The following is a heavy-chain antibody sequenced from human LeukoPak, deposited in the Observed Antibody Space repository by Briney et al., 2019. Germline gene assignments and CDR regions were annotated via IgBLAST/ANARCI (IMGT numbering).Heavy chain of an antibody. CDR2: ISGSGGST. CDR3: AKDGSLRVGELSFGFDY. D-gene: IGHD3-16*02. J-gene: IGHJ4*02. CDR1: GFTFSSYA. Sequence: GGSLRLSCVASGFTFSSYAMSWVRQAPGKGLEWVSAISGSGGSTYYADSVKGRFTISRDNSKNTLYLQMNSLRAEDTAVYYCAKDGSLRVGELSFGFDYWGQGTLVTVSS. V-gene: IGHV3-23*01.